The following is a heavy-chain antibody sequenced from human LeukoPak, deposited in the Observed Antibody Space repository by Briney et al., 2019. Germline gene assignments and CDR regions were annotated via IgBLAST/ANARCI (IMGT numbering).Heavy chain of an antibody. CDR3: ARDRRRESRGYSSSPRTTDY. CDR2: IYYSGST. D-gene: IGHD6-13*01. J-gene: IGHJ4*02. Sequence: PSETLSLTCTVSGGSISSDTYYWGWIRQPPGKGLEWIGSIYYSGSTYYNPSLKSRVTISVDTSKNQFSLKLSSVTAADTAVYYCARDRRRESRGYSSSPRTTDYWGQGTLVTVSS. CDR1: GGSISSDTYY. V-gene: IGHV4-39*07.